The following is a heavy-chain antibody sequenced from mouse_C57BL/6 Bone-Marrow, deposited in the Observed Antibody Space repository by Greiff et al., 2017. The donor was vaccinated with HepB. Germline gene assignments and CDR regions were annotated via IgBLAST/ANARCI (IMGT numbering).Heavy chain of an antibody. D-gene: IGHD1-1*01. J-gene: IGHJ4*01. Sequence: VQRQQAGAGLVRPGASVKMSCKASGYTFTNYWIGWAKQRPGHGLEWIGDIYPGGGYTNYNEKFKGKATLTADKSSSTAYMQFSSLTSEDSAIYYCARAHGSSYYYYAMDYWGQGTSVTVSS. CDR1: GYTFTNYW. CDR3: ARAHGSSYYYYAMDY. CDR2: IYPGGGYT. V-gene: IGHV1-63*01.